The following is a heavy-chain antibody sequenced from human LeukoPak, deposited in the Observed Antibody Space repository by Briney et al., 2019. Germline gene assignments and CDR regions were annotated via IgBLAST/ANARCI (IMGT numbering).Heavy chain of an antibody. CDR3: ARENYDILTAYSYFDY. CDR1: GGSISSDY. V-gene: IGHV4-4*07. D-gene: IGHD3-9*01. Sequence: PSETLSLTCTVSGGSISSDYWSWIRQPAGKGLEWIGRIYTSGSTNYNPSLKSRVTISVDKSKNQFSLKLSSVTAADTAVYYCARENYDILTAYSYFDYWGQGTLVTVSS. J-gene: IGHJ4*02. CDR2: IYTSGST.